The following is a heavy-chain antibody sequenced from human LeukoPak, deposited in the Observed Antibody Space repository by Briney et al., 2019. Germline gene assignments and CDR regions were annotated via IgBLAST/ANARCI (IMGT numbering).Heavy chain of an antibody. CDR3: ARHIYDYVWGSYRPTGSQAFDI. D-gene: IGHD3-16*02. Sequence: PSETLSLTCTVSGDSISSSSSYWGWIRQPPGEGLEWIGSIYYSGSTYYNTSLKSRVTISVDTSKNQFSLRLNSVTAADTAVYFCARHIYDYVWGSYRPTGSQAFDIWGQGTMVTVSS. CDR2: IYYSGST. J-gene: IGHJ3*02. CDR1: GDSISSSSSY. V-gene: IGHV4-39*01.